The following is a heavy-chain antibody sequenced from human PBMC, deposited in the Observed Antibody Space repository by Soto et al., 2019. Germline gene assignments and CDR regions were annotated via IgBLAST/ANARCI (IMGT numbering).Heavy chain of an antibody. Sequence: GGSLRLSCAASGFTFSSYAMSWVRQAPGKGLEWVSAISGSGGSTYYADSVKGRFTISRDNSKNTLYLQMNSLRAEDTAVYYCAKDLNYYDSSGPIDDPIDYWGQGTLVTVSS. CDR3: AKDLNYYDSSGPIDDPIDY. D-gene: IGHD3-22*01. J-gene: IGHJ4*02. CDR1: GFTFSSYA. V-gene: IGHV3-23*01. CDR2: ISGSGGST.